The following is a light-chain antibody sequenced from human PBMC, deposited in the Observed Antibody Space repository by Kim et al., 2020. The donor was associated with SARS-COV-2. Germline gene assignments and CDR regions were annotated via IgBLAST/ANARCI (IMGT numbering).Light chain of an antibody. CDR1: NIGSKS. CDR2: YDS. V-gene: IGLV3-21*04. Sequence: SYELTQPPSVSVAPGKTARITCGGNNIGSKSVHWYQQKQGQAPVLVIYYDSDRPSGIPERFSGSNSGNTATLTISRVEAGDEADYYCQVWDSSSDHRVFG. CDR3: QVWDSSSDHRV. J-gene: IGLJ3*02.